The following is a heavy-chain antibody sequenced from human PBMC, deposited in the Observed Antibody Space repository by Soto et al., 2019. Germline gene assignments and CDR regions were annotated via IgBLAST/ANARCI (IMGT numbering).Heavy chain of an antibody. CDR3: AREGYCGGDCSIIFRH. CDR1: GGTFSSYA. D-gene: IGHD2-21*02. Sequence: QVQLVQSGAEVKKPGSSVKVSCKASGGTFSSYAISWVRQAPGQGLEWMGGIIPIFGTANYAQKFQGRVTITADESTSTAYMELSSLRSEDTAVYCCAREGYCGGDCSIIFRHWGQGTLVTVSS. V-gene: IGHV1-69*12. CDR2: IIPIFGTA. J-gene: IGHJ1*01.